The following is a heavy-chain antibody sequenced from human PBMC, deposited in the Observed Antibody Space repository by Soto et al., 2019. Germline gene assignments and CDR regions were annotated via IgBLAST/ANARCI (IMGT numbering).Heavy chain of an antibody. CDR1: GFMFDGYG. CDR3: AKSNNTGWFYFDY. D-gene: IGHD6-19*01. J-gene: IGHJ4*02. Sequence: PGGSLRLSCVAPGFMFDGYGMHWVRQGPGKGLEWVSGISWNSGSIGYAEFVKGRFTISRDNAKNSLYLQMNSLRAEDTALYFCAKSNNTGWFYFDYWGQGTLVTVSS. CDR2: ISWNSGSI. V-gene: IGHV3-9*01.